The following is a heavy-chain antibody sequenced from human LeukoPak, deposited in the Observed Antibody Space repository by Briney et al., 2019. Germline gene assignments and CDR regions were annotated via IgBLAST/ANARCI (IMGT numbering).Heavy chain of an antibody. CDR3: EREGTMAVGAAAAFDI. CDR2: ISAYNGNT. V-gene: IGHV1-18*01. Sequence: ASVKVSCKASGYTFTSYGISWVRQAPGQGLEWMGWISAYNGNTNYAQKLQGRVTMTTDTSTSTAYMELRSLRSDDTAVYYCEREGTMAVGAAAAFDIWGQGTMVTVSS. CDR1: GYTFTSYG. J-gene: IGHJ3*02. D-gene: IGHD1-26*01.